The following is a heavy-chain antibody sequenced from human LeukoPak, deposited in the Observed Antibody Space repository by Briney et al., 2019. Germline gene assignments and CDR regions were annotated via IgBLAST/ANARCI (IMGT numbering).Heavy chain of an antibody. Sequence: PGGSLRLSCAASGFTFSNYWMSWVRQAPGKGLEWVANIKQDGSEKYYVDSVKGRFTISRDNAKNSLYLQMNSLRAEDTAVYYCATDFEMGDRMDYWGQGTLVTVSS. CDR2: IKQDGSEK. CDR3: ATDFEMGDRMDY. CDR1: GFTFSNYW. J-gene: IGHJ4*02. D-gene: IGHD3-3*01. V-gene: IGHV3-7*01.